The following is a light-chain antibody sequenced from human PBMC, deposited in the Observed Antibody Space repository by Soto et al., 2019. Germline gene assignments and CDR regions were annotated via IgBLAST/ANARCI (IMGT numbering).Light chain of an antibody. CDR2: SAS. V-gene: IGKV1D-12*01. CDR1: QGIRSW. CDR3: HQSDTLPAT. J-gene: IGKJ4*01. Sequence: DIPMTHSPSSVSASVGDRVTITCRASQGIRSWLAWYQQKPGKAPKLLISSASSLHSGVPSRFSGSGSVTDFTLTISGLQPEALAPYYCHQSDTLPATFGGGNRVEIK.